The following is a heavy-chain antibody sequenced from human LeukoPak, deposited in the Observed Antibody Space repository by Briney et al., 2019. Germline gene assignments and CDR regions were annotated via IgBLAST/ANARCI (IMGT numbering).Heavy chain of an antibody. J-gene: IGHJ4*02. V-gene: IGHV3-53*01. CDR2: IYIGGST. Sequence: GGSLRLSCAASGFTVSSNYMSWVRQAPGKGLEWVTVIYIGGSTYYADSVKGRFTISRDNSKNTQYLQMNSLRAEDTAVYYCARDRREYSGNYFDYWGQGTLVTASS. D-gene: IGHD1-26*01. CDR3: ARDRREYSGNYFDY. CDR1: GFTVSSNY.